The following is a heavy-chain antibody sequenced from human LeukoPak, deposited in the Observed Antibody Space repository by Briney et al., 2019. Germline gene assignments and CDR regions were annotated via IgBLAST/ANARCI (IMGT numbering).Heavy chain of an antibody. Sequence: SETLSLTCAVYGGSLSGYYWSWIRHPPGTGLEGIGEINHSGSTNYNPSLKSRVTISVDTSKNQFSLKLSSVTAADTAVYYCARPKHRYCSSTSCPKSWFDPWGQGTLVTVSS. D-gene: IGHD2-2*01. CDR1: GGSLSGYY. J-gene: IGHJ5*02. V-gene: IGHV4-34*01. CDR2: INHSGST. CDR3: ARPKHRYCSSTSCPKSWFDP.